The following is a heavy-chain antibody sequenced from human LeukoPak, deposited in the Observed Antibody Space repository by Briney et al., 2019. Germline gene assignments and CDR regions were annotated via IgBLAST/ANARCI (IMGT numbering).Heavy chain of an antibody. CDR2: IGGSGGNI. D-gene: IGHD5-18*01. CDR3: ARVLTYKGGYSYGYRGPWFDL. CDR1: RFTFSSYA. Sequence: GGSLRLSCAASRFTFSSYAMSWVRQAPGKGLEWVSAIGGSGGNIHYADSVKGRFTISRDNAKNSLYLQMNSLRAEDTALYHCARVLTYKGGYSYGYRGPWFDLWGQGTLVTVSS. V-gene: IGHV3-23*01. J-gene: IGHJ5*02.